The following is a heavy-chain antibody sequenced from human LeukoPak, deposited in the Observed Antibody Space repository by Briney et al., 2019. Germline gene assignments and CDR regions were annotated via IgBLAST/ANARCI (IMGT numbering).Heavy chain of an antibody. CDR2: VYYSGGT. CDR3: ATQAAAGPLDY. V-gene: IGHV4-39*01. J-gene: IGHJ4*02. D-gene: IGHD6-19*01. Sequence: SETLSLTCTVSGGSISSNTYYWGWIRQPPGKGLEWIGTVYYSGGTSYYPSLKSRVTISVDTSKNQFSLKLTSVTAADTAVYYCATQAAAGPLDYWGQGTLVPVSS. CDR1: GGSISSNTYY.